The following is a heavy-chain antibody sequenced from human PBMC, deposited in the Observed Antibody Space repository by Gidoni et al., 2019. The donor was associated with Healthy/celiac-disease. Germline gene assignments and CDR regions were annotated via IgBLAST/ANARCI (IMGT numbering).Heavy chain of an antibody. CDR3: ARDSGVRGVTFDY. V-gene: IGHV4-30-4*01. CDR2: IYYSGST. Sequence: QVQLQESGPGLVKPSQTLPLTCTVSGGSISSGDYYWSWIRQPPGKGLEWIGYIYYSGSTYYNPSLKSRVTISVDTSKNQFSLKLSSVTAADTAVYYCARDSGVRGVTFDYWGQGTLVTVSS. CDR1: GGSISSGDYY. J-gene: IGHJ4*02. D-gene: IGHD3-10*01.